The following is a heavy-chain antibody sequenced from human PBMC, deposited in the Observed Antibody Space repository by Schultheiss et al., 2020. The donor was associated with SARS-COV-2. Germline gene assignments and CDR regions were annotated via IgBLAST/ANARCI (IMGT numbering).Heavy chain of an antibody. V-gene: IGHV1-2*04. CDR3: ARGMRITIFGVVIGFDP. CDR2: INPNSGGT. J-gene: IGHJ5*02. D-gene: IGHD3-3*01. Sequence: ASVKVSCKASGYTFTGYYMHWVRQAPGQGLEWMGWINPNSGGTNYAQKFQGWVTMTRDTSISTAYMELSRLRSDDTAVYYCARGMRITIFGVVIGFDPWGQGTLVTVSS. CDR1: GYTFTGYY.